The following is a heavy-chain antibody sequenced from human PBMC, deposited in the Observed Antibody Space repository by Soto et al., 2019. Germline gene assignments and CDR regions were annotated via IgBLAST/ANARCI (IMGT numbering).Heavy chain of an antibody. V-gene: IGHV3-30*18. D-gene: IGHD5-18*01. Sequence: PGGSLRLSCAASGFTFSSYGMHWVHQAPGKGLEWVAVISYDGSNKYYADSVKGRFTISRDNSKNTLYLQMNSLRAEDTAVYYCAKDRIQLWLPYYYGMDVWGQGTTVTVSS. J-gene: IGHJ6*02. CDR2: ISYDGSNK. CDR3: AKDRIQLWLPYYYGMDV. CDR1: GFTFSSYG.